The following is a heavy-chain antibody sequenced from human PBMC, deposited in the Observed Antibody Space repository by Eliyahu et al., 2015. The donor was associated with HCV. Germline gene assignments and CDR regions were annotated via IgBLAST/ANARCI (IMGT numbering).Heavy chain of an antibody. V-gene: IGHV3-23*01. D-gene: IGHD2-15*01. Sequence: EVQLLESGGGLVQPGGSLRLSCAASGFTFSSXAMSWVRQAPGKGLEWVSGISGSGGSTYYADSVKGRFTISRDNSKNTLYLQMNSLRAEDTAVYYCAKLVVVVAATTLRYFDLWGRGTLVTVSS. CDR2: ISGSGGST. CDR1: GFTFSSXA. J-gene: IGHJ2*01. CDR3: AKLVVVVAATTLRYFDL.